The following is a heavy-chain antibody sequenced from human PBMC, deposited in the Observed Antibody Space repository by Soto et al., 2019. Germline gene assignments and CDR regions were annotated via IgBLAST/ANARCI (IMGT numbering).Heavy chain of an antibody. CDR3: AGSLRVRGYHSSSAPDAFHI. CDR1: GGSISTYS. J-gene: IGHJ3*02. CDR2: IYYSGST. D-gene: IGHD3-3*02. Sequence: SETLSLTCTVSGGSISTYSWNWIRQPPGKGPEWIGFIYYSGSTNYNPSLKSRVTISEDTSRNQFSLRLTSVTSADTAVYYCAGSLRVRGYHSSSAPDAFHIWGQGTMVTVSS. V-gene: IGHV4-59*01.